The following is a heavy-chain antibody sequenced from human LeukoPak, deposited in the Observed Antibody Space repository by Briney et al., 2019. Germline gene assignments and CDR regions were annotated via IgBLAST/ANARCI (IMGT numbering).Heavy chain of an antibody. CDR3: AKSGQQLVFWFDY. CDR2: ISYDGSNK. CDR1: GFTFSSYG. V-gene: IGHV3-30*18. Sequence: GRSLRLSCAASGFTFSSYGMHWVRQAPGKGLEWVAVISYDGSNKYYADSVKGRFTISRDNSKNTLYLQMNSLRAEDTAVYYCAKSGQQLVFWFDYWGQGTLVTVSS. D-gene: IGHD6-13*01. J-gene: IGHJ4*02.